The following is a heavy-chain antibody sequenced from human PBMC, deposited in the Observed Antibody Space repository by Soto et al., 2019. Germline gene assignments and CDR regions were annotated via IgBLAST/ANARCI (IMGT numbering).Heavy chain of an antibody. CDR3: AREDIVVVPAAGNHYYYYGMDV. Sequence: GASVKVSCKSSGGTFSSYAISWVRQAPGQVLEWMGGIIPIFGTANYAQKFQGRVTITADESTSTAYMELSSLRSEDTAVYYCAREDIVVVPAAGNHYYYYGMDVWGQGTTVTVSS. V-gene: IGHV1-69*13. J-gene: IGHJ6*02. CDR2: IIPIFGTA. D-gene: IGHD2-2*01. CDR1: GGTFSSYA.